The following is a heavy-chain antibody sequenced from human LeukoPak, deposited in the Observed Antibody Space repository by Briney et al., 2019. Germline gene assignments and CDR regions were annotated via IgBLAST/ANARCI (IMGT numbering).Heavy chain of an antibody. V-gene: IGHV4-59*11. J-gene: IGHJ3*02. CDR3: AGDQLALNALDI. CDR2: ISYIGST. Sequence: PSETLSLTCTVSGGSISTHYWSWIRQPPGKGLEWIGYISYIGSTNYSPSLKSRDTISVDTSKNQFSLRLSSVTAADTAVYYCAGDQLALNALDIWGQGTMVTVSS. D-gene: IGHD1-1*01. CDR1: GGSISTHY.